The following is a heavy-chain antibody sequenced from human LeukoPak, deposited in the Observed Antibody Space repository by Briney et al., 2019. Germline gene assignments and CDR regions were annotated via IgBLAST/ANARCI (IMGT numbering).Heavy chain of an antibody. J-gene: IGHJ6*03. V-gene: IGHV1-8*03. CDR1: GYTFTSYD. D-gene: IGHD5-18*01. CDR2: MNPNSGNT. CDR3: ARGRRARLRHYYYYYMDV. Sequence: ASVKVSCKASGYTFTSYDINWVRQATGQGLEWMGWMNPNSGNTGYAQKFQGRVTITRNTSISTAYMELSSLRSEDTAVYYCARGRRARLRHYYYYYMDVWGKGTTVTVSS.